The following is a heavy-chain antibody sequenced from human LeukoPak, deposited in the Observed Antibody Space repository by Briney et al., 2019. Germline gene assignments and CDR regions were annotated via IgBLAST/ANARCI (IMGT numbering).Heavy chain of an antibody. CDR2: ISSSSSYI. Sequence: GGSLRLSCAASGFTFSSYSMNWVRQAPGKGLEWVSSISSSSSYIYYADSVKGRFTISRDNAKNSLYLQMNSLRAEDTAVYYCARPGFVYYDSSGPFGGDYWGQGTLVTVSS. CDR3: ARPGFVYYDSSGPFGGDY. D-gene: IGHD3-22*01. CDR1: GFTFSSYS. V-gene: IGHV3-21*01. J-gene: IGHJ4*02.